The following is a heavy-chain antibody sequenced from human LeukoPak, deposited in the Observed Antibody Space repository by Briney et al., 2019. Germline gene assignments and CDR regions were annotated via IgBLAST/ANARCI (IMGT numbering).Heavy chain of an antibody. Sequence: ASVKVSCKASGYTFTSYGISWVRQAPGQGLEWMGWISAYNGNTNYAQKLQGRVTMTTDTSTSTAYMELRSLRSDDTAVYYCATRTDYSERPYYFDYWGQGTLVTVSS. CDR1: GYTFTSYG. V-gene: IGHV1-18*01. J-gene: IGHJ4*02. CDR2: ISAYNGNT. CDR3: ATRTDYSERPYYFDY. D-gene: IGHD1-26*01.